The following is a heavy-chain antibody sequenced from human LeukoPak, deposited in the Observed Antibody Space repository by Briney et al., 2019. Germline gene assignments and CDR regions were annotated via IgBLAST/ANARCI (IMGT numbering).Heavy chain of an antibody. J-gene: IGHJ4*02. CDR1: GGSISSYY. CDR2: IYNGGST. CDR3: ARRPTVTTFFDY. V-gene: IGHV4-59*01. D-gene: IGHD2/OR15-2a*01. Sequence: SETLSLTCTVSGGSISSYYWSWIRQPPGKGLEWIGYIYNGGSTNYNPSLKSRVTISVDTSKNQFSLKVSSVTAADTAVYYCARRPTVTTFFDYWGQGTLVTVSS.